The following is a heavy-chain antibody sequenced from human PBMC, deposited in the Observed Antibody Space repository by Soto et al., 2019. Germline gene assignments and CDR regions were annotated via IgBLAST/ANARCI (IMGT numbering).Heavy chain of an antibody. CDR1: GGSFSGYY. J-gene: IGHJ6*02. CDR3: ARLLGRSYSFRHHYALDV. Sequence: SETLSLTCAVYGGSFSGYYWSWIRQPPGKGLEWIGEINHSGSTNYNPSLKSRVTISVDTSKNQFSLKLSSVTAADTAVYYCARLLGRSYSFRHHYALDVWGQGTTVTVSS. V-gene: IGHV4-34*01. CDR2: INHSGST. D-gene: IGHD3-16*01.